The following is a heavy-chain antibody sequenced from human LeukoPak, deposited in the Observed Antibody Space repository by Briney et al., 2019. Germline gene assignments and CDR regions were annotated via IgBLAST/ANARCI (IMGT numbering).Heavy chain of an antibody. J-gene: IGHJ5*02. D-gene: IGHD4-17*01. Sequence: PSETLSLTCAVAGASISNSNWWTWVRQPPGKGLEWIGEIFHSGSTNYKPSLKSRATISVDKSKNQFSLKLNSVTAADTAVYYCARGDYGYYFQFDPWGQGTLVTVSS. V-gene: IGHV4-4*02. CDR3: ARGDYGYYFQFDP. CDR1: GASISNSNW. CDR2: IFHSGST.